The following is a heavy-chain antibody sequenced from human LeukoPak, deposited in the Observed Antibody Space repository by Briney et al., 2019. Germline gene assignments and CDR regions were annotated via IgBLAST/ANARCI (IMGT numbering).Heavy chain of an antibody. J-gene: IGHJ6*03. V-gene: IGHV3-7*01. CDR3: ARDRNYYDSSGLGSYYYYMDV. D-gene: IGHD3-22*01. CDR2: IKQDGSEK. CDR1: GFTFSSYW. Sequence: PGGSLRLSCAASGFTFSSYWMSWVRQAPGKGLEWVANIKQDGSEKYYVDSVKGRFTISRDNAKNSLYLQMNSLRAEDTAVYYCARDRNYYDSSGLGSYYYYMDVWGKGTTVTVSS.